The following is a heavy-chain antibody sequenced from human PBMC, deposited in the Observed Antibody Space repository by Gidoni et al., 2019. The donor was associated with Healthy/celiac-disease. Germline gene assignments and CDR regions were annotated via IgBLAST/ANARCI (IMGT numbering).Heavy chain of an antibody. Sequence: QVQLQESGPGLVKPSPTLSLTCTVSGGSIRSGGYYWSWIRQHPGKGLEWIGYIYYSGSTYYNPSLKSRVTISVDTSKNQFSLKLSSVTAADTAVYYCARVSIERWSMIVVTFDYWGQGTLVTVSS. V-gene: IGHV4-31*03. D-gene: IGHD3-22*01. J-gene: IGHJ4*02. CDR2: IYYSGST. CDR1: GGSIRSGGYY. CDR3: ARVSIERWSMIVVTFDY.